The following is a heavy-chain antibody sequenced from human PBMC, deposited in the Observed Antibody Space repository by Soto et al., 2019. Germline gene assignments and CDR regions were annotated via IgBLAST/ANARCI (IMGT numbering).Heavy chain of an antibody. Sequence: QVQLVESGGGVIQPGRSLRLTCAASGFSFSSFGMHWVRQAPGKGLEWVAVIWHDGRNKYYAVFVKGRFTISRDNSKNTLYWQMNSLRAEDTAIYYCASRSPALGYCGQGTLVTVSS. CDR2: IWHDGRNK. CDR3: ASRSPALGY. D-gene: IGHD2-2*01. CDR1: GFSFSSFG. J-gene: IGHJ4*02. V-gene: IGHV3-33*01.